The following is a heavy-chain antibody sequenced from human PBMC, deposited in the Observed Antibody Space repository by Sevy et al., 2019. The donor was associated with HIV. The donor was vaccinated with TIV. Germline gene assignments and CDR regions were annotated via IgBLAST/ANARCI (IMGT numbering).Heavy chain of an antibody. V-gene: IGHV3-23*01. CDR3: AKGDRSVYGIDV. Sequence: GGSLRLSCAASGFTFGTYVMNWVRQAPGKGLEWVSGISGSGGSTYYADSVKGRITISRDNSKKTVYLQMNSLRAEDTAVYYCAKGDRSVYGIDVWGQGTTVTVSS. CDR2: ISGSGGST. J-gene: IGHJ6*02. D-gene: IGHD2-15*01. CDR1: GFTFGTYV.